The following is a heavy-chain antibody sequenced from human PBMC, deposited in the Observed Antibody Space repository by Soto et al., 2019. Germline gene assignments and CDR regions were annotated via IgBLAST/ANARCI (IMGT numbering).Heavy chain of an antibody. CDR3: AKDYCSSTSCHLDY. CDR2: ISYDGSNK. Sequence: GGSLRLSCAASGFTFSSYGMHWVRQAPGKGLEWVAVISYDGSNKYYADSVKGRFTISRDNSKNTLYLQMNSLRAEDTAVYYCAKDYCSSTSCHLDYWGQGTLVTVSS. CDR1: GFTFSSYG. V-gene: IGHV3-30*18. D-gene: IGHD2-2*01. J-gene: IGHJ4*02.